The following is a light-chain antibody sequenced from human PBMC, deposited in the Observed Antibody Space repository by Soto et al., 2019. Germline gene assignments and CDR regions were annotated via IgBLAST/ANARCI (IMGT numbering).Light chain of an antibody. Sequence: IQLTQAPSSLSAYVGDSVTITCRASQDITSYLAWYQQKPGKAPNLLIYGASTLQSGVPSRFSGSGSGTDFTLTISSLQAEDFASYYCQQYYSYPWTFGQGTKVDI. CDR1: QDITSY. CDR3: QQYYSYPWT. V-gene: IGKV1-9*01. CDR2: GAS. J-gene: IGKJ1*01.